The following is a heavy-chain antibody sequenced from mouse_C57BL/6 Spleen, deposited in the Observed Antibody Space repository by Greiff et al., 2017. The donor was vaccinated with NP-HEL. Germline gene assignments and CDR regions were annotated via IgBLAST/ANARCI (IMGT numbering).Heavy chain of an antibody. Sequence: VQLQQSGAELVRPGASVKLSCTASGFNIKDYYMHWVKQRPEQGLEWIGRIDPEDGDTEYAPKFQGKATMTADTSSNTAYLQLSSLTSEDTAVYYCTTGFITTVVAPYCDDWGQGTTLTVSS. D-gene: IGHD1-1*01. CDR2: IDPEDGDT. J-gene: IGHJ2*01. CDR1: GFNIKDYY. CDR3: TTGFITTVVAPYCDD. V-gene: IGHV14-1*01.